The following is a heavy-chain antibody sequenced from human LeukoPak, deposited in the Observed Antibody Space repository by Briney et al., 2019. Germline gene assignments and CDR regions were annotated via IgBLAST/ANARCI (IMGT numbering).Heavy chain of an antibody. Sequence: PSQTLSLTCTVSGGSISSGGYYWSWIRQHPGKGLEWIGYIYYSGSTYYNPSLKSRVTISVDTSKNQFSLKLSSVTAADTAVYYCARESMRSGYGRALDIWGQGTMVTVSS. CDR2: IYYSGST. CDR1: GGSISSGGYY. J-gene: IGHJ3*02. V-gene: IGHV4-31*03. CDR3: ARESMRSGYGRALDI. D-gene: IGHD3-3*01.